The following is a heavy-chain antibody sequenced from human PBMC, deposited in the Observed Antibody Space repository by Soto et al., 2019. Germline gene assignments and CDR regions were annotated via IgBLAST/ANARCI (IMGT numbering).Heavy chain of an antibody. D-gene: IGHD4-17*01. V-gene: IGHV4-4*07. CDR3: VRDGSKTLRDCFDP. Sequence: ETLSLTCSVSGGSMSKFYWSWIRKTAGKGLEWMGRVYATGTSDYNPSLRSRIAMSVDISKKTFSLRLRSVTAADTGVYYCVRDGSKTLRDCFDPWGQGILVTVSS. J-gene: IGHJ5*02. CDR2: VYATGTS. CDR1: GGSMSKFY.